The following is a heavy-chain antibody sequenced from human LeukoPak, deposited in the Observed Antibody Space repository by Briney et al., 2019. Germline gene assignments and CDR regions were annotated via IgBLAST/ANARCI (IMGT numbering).Heavy chain of an antibody. D-gene: IGHD6-6*01. J-gene: IGHJ4*02. V-gene: IGHV3-23*01. CDR2: ISDSGHST. CDR3: AKGSRSSRPYYFDY. Sequence: GGSLRLSCAASGFTFSRYAMSWVRQAPGKVPEWVTAISDSGHSTYYADSVKGRFTISRDNSKTTLYLQMNSLRAEDTAVYYCAKGSRSSRPYYFDYWGQGTLVTVSS. CDR1: GFTFSRYA.